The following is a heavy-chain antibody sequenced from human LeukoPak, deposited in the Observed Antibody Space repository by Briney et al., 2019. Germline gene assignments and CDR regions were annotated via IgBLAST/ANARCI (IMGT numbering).Heavy chain of an antibody. V-gene: IGHV3-23*01. CDR1: GFTFSSYA. Sequence: RGSVRLSCAASGFTFSSYAMSWVRQAPGKGLQRVSAISGSGGSTYYADSAKGRFTISSDNSKNTLYLQMNSLRAEDTAVYYCARDDSGTAAILDYWGQGTLGTVSS. CDR3: ARDDSGTAAILDY. J-gene: IGHJ4*02. D-gene: IGHD2-2*01. CDR2: ISGSGGST.